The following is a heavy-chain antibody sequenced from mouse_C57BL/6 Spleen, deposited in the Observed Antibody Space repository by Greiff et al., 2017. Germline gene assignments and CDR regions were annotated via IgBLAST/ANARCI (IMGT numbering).Heavy chain of an antibody. V-gene: IGHV1-59*01. D-gene: IGHD3-2*02. CDR2: IDPSDSYT. Sequence: QVQLQQPGAELVRPGTSVKLSCKASGYTFTSYWMHWVKQRPGQGLEWIGVIDPSDSYTNYNQKFKGKATLTVDTSSSTAYMQLSSLTSEDSAVYYCAKAAQAHYYAMDYWGQGTSVTVSS. J-gene: IGHJ4*01. CDR1: GYTFTSYW. CDR3: AKAAQAHYYAMDY.